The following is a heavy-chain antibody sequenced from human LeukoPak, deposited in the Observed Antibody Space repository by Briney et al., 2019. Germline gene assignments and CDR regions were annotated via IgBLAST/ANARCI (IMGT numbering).Heavy chain of an antibody. J-gene: IGHJ4*02. V-gene: IGHV1-69*05. D-gene: IGHD4-17*01. CDR2: IIPIFGTA. CDR1: GGTFSGKP. CDR3: ASTYGDYGAFDY. Sequence: SVKVSCKASGGTFSGKPISGVRQAPGQGLGWLGGIIPIFGTANYEQKFQGRVTITTDESTSTAYMELSSLRSEDTAVYYCASTYGDYGAFDYWGQGTLVTVSS.